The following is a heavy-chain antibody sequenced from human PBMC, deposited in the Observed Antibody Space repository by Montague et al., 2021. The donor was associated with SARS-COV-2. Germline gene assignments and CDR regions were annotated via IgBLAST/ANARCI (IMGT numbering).Heavy chain of an antibody. CDR2: IDCDDDK. CDR1: GFSLSTSGMC. V-gene: IGHV2-70*12. J-gene: IGHJ4*02. D-gene: IGHD1-26*01. CDR3: AHRRSIVGGPYFDY. Sequence: PALVKPTQTLTLTCTFSGFSLSTSGMCVSWIRQPPGKALEWLALIDCDDDKYYSTSLKTRLTISKDTSKNQVVLTMTNMDPVDTATYYCAHRRSIVGGPYFDYWGQGTLVTVSS.